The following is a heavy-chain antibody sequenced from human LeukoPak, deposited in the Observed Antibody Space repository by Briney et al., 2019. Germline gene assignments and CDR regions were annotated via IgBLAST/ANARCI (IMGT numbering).Heavy chain of an antibody. CDR3: ARGGSYLSAFDI. CDR2: ISSSSSYI. D-gene: IGHD1-26*01. V-gene: IGHV3-21*04. J-gene: IGHJ3*02. Sequence: GGSLRLSCAASGFTFSNSALSWVRQAPGKGLEWVSSISSSSSYIYYADSVKGRFTISRDNSKNTLYLQMNSLRAEDTAVYYCARGGSYLSAFDIWGQGTMVTVSS. CDR1: GFTFSNSA.